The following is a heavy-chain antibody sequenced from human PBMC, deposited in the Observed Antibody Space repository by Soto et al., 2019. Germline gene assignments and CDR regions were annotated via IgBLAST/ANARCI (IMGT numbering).Heavy chain of an antibody. CDR1: GFTFSNYE. CDR2: ISGRGSTM. J-gene: IGHJ6*02. D-gene: IGHD3-22*01. V-gene: IGHV3-48*03. CDR3: ARDPQRVAYDGNYDSGLAG. Sequence: LRLSCAASGFTFSNYEMNWVRQAPGKGLEWVSYISGRGSTMTYADSVKGRFTISRDNAKNSLYLQMNSLRAEDTAVYFCARDPQRVAYDGNYDSGLAGWGQETSLPVSS.